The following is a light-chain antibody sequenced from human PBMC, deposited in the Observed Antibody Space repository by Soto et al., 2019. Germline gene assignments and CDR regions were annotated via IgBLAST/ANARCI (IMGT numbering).Light chain of an antibody. J-gene: IGKJ1*01. CDR2: AAS. Sequence: DSQMTQSPSSLSAAVGDRVTITCRASQSISSYLNWYQQKPGKAPKLLIYAASSLQSGVTSRFSGSPSGTDFALPISSLQPEDFATYYCQQSYSTPWTFGRGTKVEIK. V-gene: IGKV1-39*01. CDR3: QQSYSTPWT. CDR1: QSISSY.